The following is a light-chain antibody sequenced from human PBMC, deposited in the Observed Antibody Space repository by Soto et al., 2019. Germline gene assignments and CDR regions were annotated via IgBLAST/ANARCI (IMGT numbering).Light chain of an antibody. CDR3: QQHYSTPSSLT. CDR1: QSVLYSSNNKNY. Sequence: DIVMTQSPDSLAVSLGERATINCKSSQSVLYSSNNKNYLAWYQQKPGQPPKLLIYWASTRESGVPDRFSGSGSGTDFTLTISSLQAEDVAVYYCQQHYSTPSSLTFGGGTKVEIK. J-gene: IGKJ4*01. CDR2: WAS. V-gene: IGKV4-1*01.